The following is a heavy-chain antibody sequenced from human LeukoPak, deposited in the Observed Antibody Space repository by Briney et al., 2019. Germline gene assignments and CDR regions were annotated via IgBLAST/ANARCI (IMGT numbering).Heavy chain of an antibody. V-gene: IGHV3-21*01. CDR2: ISSSSAYI. J-gene: IGHJ4*02. Sequence: GGSLRLSCAASGFTFSSYAMSWVRQAPGKGLEWVSSISSSSAYIYYADSMRGRFTISRDNAKNSLYLRMNSLRAEDTAVYYCARGGRAVHFFDDWGQGTLVTVSS. CDR3: ARGGRAVHFFDD. CDR1: GFTFSSYA. D-gene: IGHD2-15*01.